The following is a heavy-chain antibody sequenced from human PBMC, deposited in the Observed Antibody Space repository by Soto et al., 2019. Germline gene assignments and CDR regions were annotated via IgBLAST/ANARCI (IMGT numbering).Heavy chain of an antibody. CDR2: ISSSSSYI. J-gene: IGHJ5*02. CDR3: ARELGNWFDP. Sequence: EVQLVESGGGLVKPGGSLRLSCAASGFTFSSYSMNWVRQAPGKGLEWVSSISSSSSYIYYADSVKGRFTISRDNAKNSLYLQRNCLRAEDTAVYYCARELGNWFDPWGQGTLVTVSS. CDR1: GFTFSSYS. V-gene: IGHV3-21*01. D-gene: IGHD3-16*01.